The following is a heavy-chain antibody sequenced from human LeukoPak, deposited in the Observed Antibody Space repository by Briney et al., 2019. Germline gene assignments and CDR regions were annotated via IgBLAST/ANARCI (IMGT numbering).Heavy chain of an antibody. J-gene: IGHJ3*02. CDR3: ARRYSNGWYFVFDI. CDR1: GFTFSDYY. D-gene: IGHD6-19*01. Sequence: GGALRLSCAASGFTFSDYYMSWIRQAPGEGLGWGSYTSSGSSYTNYADSVKGRFTISRDNAKNSLYLQMNSLRAEDTAVYYCARRYSNGWYFVFDIWGQGTMVTVSS. V-gene: IGHV3-11*06. CDR2: TSSGSSYT.